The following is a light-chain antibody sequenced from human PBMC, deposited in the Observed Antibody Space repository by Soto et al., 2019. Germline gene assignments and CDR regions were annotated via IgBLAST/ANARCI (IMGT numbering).Light chain of an antibody. CDR2: KAS. CDR1: QSISAS. J-gene: IGKJ1*01. CDR3: QQYNNYWT. Sequence: DIQMTQSPSTLSASVGDRVTITCRASQSISASLAWYQQRPGKAPNLLIYKASSLESGVPSRFSSSGAGTEFPITISSVQPDDFATYYCQQYNNYWTFGQGTKVEIK. V-gene: IGKV1-5*03.